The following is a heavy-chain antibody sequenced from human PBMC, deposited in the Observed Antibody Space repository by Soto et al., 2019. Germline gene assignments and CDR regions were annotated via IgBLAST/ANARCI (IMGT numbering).Heavy chain of an antibody. CDR2: ISGSGGST. Sequence: EVQLLESGGGLVQPGGSLRLSCAASGFTFSSYAMSWVRQAPGKGLEWVSAISGSGGSTYYADSVKGRFTISRDNSKNTLYLQMNSLRAEDTAVYYCAKGPTTVTYEEYWYFDLWGRGTLVTVSS. J-gene: IGHJ2*01. CDR1: GFTFSSYA. V-gene: IGHV3-23*01. CDR3: AKGPTTVTYEEYWYFDL. D-gene: IGHD4-17*01.